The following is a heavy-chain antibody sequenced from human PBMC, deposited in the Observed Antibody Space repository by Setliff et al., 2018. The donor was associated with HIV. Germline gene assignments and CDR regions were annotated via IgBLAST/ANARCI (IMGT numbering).Heavy chain of an antibody. D-gene: IGHD3-22*01. CDR1: GVSISSYY. V-gene: IGHV4-38-2*02. J-gene: IGHJ1*01. CDR3: ARGPYYYNSSGQISAEYFQH. Sequence: PSETLSLTCSVSGVSISSYYWSWIRHSPGKGLEWIGSIYHSGSTYYNPSLKSRVTISVDRSKNQFSLKLSSVTAADTAVYYCARGPYYYNSSGQISAEYFQHWGQGTLVTVSS. CDR2: IYHSGST.